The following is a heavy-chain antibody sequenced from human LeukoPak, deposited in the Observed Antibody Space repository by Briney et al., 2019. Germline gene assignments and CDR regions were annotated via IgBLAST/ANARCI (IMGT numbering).Heavy chain of an antibody. CDR1: GFTFSTYW. J-gene: IGHJ4*02. V-gene: IGHV3-7*01. D-gene: IGHD3-3*01. Sequence: GGSLRLSCAASGFTFSTYWMNWARQAPGKGLEWVASVNPSGSEKYYVDSVRGRFTISRDNTMNSLYLQMSSLRAEDTAVYYCATDRGWRTSGYYLYYFEYWGQGTLVTFSS. CDR2: VNPSGSEK. CDR3: ATDRGWRTSGYYLYYFEY.